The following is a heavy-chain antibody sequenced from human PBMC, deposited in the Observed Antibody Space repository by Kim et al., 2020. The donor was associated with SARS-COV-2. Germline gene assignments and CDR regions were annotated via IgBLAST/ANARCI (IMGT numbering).Heavy chain of an antibody. V-gene: IGHV3-30-3*01. CDR1: GFIFSSYA. D-gene: IGHD1-1*01. CDR2: TSYDGSNK. J-gene: IGHJ4*02. CDR3: ARGLGWTQLED. Sequence: GGSLRLSCAASGFIFSSYAMHGVRQAPGKGLEWVAVTSYDGSNKYYADSVKGRFTISRDNSKKTLYLQMNSLRAEDTAVYYCARGLGWTQLEDWGQGTLVTVSS.